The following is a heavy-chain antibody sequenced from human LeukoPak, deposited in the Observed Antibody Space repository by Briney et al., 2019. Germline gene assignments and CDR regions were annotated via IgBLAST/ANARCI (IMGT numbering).Heavy chain of an antibody. CDR1: GFTFSDYG. CDR2: ISYDGTNK. V-gene: IGHV3-30*18. J-gene: IGHJ4*02. Sequence: PGRSLRLSCAASGFTFSDYGMHWVHQAPGKGLEWVALISYDGTNKYYADSVKGRFTISRDNSKNTLYLQMNSLRTEDAALYYCAKGPYAGYYFDYWGQGTLVTVSS. D-gene: IGHD2-8*01. CDR3: AKGPYAGYYFDY.